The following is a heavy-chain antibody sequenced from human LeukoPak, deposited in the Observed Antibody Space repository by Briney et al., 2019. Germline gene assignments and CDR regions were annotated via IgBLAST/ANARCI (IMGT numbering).Heavy chain of an antibody. CDR1: GFTFSSYG. D-gene: IGHD2-15*01. CDR3: ARDFRGGSSNHPYYFDY. J-gene: IGHJ4*02. V-gene: IGHV3-33*08. CDR2: IWYDGSNK. Sequence: GGSLRLSCAASGFTFSSYGMHWVRQAPGKGLEWVAVIWYDGSNKYYADSVKGRFTISRDNSKNTLYLQMNSLRAEDTAVYYCARDFRGGSSNHPYYFDYWGQGTLVTVSS.